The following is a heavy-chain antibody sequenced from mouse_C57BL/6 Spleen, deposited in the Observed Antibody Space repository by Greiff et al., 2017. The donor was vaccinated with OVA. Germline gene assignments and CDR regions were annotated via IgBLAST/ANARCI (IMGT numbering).Heavy chain of an antibody. D-gene: IGHD2-4*01. CDR3: ARIDYDRFYAMAY. CDR2: IYPGSGST. V-gene: IGHV1-55*01. Sequence: VQLQQPGAELVKPGASVKMSCKASGYTFTSYWITWVKQRPGQGLEWIGDIYPGSGSTNYNEKFKSKATLTVDTSSSTAYMQLSSLTSEDSAVYYCARIDYDRFYAMAYWGQGTSVTVSP. CDR1: GYTFTSYW. J-gene: IGHJ4*01.